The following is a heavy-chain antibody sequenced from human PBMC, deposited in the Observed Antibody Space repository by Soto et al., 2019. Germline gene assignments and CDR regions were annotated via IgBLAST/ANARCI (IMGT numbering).Heavy chain of an antibody. CDR3: ARDGGKNYYDSSGYSYVFDI. J-gene: IGHJ3*02. D-gene: IGHD3-22*01. Sequence: EVQLVESGGGLVKPGGSLRLSCAASGFTFSSYSMNWVRQAPGKGLEWVSAMSSSSSYIYYADSVKGRCTISRDNAKNSLSLQMNSLRAEDTAVYYCARDGGKNYYDSSGYSYVFDIWGQGTMVTFSS. CDR2: MSSSSSYI. CDR1: GFTFSSYS. V-gene: IGHV3-21*01.